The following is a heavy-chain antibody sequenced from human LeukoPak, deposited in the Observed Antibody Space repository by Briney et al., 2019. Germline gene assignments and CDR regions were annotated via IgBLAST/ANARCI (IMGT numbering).Heavy chain of an antibody. CDR2: INGDGSTT. J-gene: IGHJ4*02. V-gene: IGHV3-74*03. CDR3: ARSYYASGTYYNAPFFDF. D-gene: IGHD3-10*01. CDR1: GFTFSTYW. Sequence: GGSLRLSCAASGFTFSTYWMHWVRRAPGKGLVWVSGINGDGSTTTYANSVKGRFTISRDNAKNTLYQEMHSRRAEDTAVYYCARSYYASGTYYNAPFFDFWGQGTLVAVSS.